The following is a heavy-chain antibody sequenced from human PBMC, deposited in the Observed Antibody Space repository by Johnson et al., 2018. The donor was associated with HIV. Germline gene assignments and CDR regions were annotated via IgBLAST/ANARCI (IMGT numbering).Heavy chain of an antibody. Sequence: QVQLVESGGGVVQPGRSLRISCAASGFTFRSYAMHWVRQAPGKGLEWVAVISYHGSNQYYADSVKGRFTISRDNSKNTLYLQMNSLRAEDTAVYYCAKDRLVGATGDAFDIWGQGTMVTVSS. D-gene: IGHD1-26*01. CDR2: ISYHGSNQ. J-gene: IGHJ3*02. CDR1: GFTFRSYA. CDR3: AKDRLVGATGDAFDI. V-gene: IGHV3-30*04.